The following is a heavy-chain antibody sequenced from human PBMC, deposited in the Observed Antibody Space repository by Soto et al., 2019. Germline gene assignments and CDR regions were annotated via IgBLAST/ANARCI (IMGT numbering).Heavy chain of an antibody. J-gene: IGHJ5*02. Sequence: SETLSLTCTVSGGSISSYFCSWIRQPPGKGLEWIGYIYDRGSTNYNPSRRSRVTMSVDTSKNQFSLKLNSVTAADTAVYYCARGDRSWLDPWGQGTLVTVSS. CDR1: GGSISSYF. V-gene: IGHV4-59*01. CDR3: ARGDRSWLDP. CDR2: IYDRGST.